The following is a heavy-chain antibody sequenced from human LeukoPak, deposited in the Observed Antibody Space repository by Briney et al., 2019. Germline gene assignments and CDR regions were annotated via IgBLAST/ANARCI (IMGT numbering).Heavy chain of an antibody. D-gene: IGHD3-9*01. CDR2: IYYSGST. CDR3: ASYYDILTGYYSFDY. V-gene: IGHV4-59*01. J-gene: IGHJ4*02. CDR1: GGSISSYY. Sequence: PSETLSLTCTVSGGSISSYYWSWIRQPPGKGLEWIGYIYYSGSTNYNPSLKSRVTISVDTSKNQFSLKLSSVTAADTAVYYCASYYDILTGYYSFDYWSQGTLVTVSS.